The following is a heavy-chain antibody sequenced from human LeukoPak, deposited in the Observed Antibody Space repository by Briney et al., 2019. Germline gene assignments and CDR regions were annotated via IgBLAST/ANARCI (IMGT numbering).Heavy chain of an antibody. CDR1: GFTFSSYA. V-gene: IGHV3-23*01. CDR3: AKKGLASAGIPLYFDC. Sequence: GGSLRLSCAASGFTFSSYAMNWVRQAPGKGLEWVSAMSGTGGSTYYADSVKGRFTISRDNSRNTLYLQMNSLRVEDTAVYYCAKKGLASAGIPLYFDCWGQGALVTVSS. CDR2: MSGTGGST. J-gene: IGHJ4*02. D-gene: IGHD2-2*02.